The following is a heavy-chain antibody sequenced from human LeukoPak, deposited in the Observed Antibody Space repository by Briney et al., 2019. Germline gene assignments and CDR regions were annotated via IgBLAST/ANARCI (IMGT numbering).Heavy chain of an antibody. D-gene: IGHD6-19*01. CDR1: GGTFSSYA. V-gene: IGHV1-69*13. CDR3: AKGGIAVADLKHYFDY. CDR2: IIPIFGTA. Sequence: VASVKVSCKASGGTFSSYAISWVRQAPGQGLEWMGGIIPIFGTANYAQKFQGRVTITADESTSTAYMELSSLRSEDTAVYYCAKGGIAVADLKHYFDYWGQGTLVTVSS. J-gene: IGHJ4*02.